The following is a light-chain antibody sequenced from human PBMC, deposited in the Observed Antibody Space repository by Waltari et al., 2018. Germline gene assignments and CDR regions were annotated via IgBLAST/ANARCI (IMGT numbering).Light chain of an antibody. CDR2: DTD. CDR3: LLSFYDIRA. Sequence: QAEVTQEPSLTVSPGGTVTLTCGSSTGAVTSTHHPYWFLQKPGQVPRTLIYDTDNKHSWPPARFPGSLLGGKAALTLSGAQPEDEAVYYCLLSFYDIRAFGGGTKLTVL. CDR1: TGAVTSTHH. V-gene: IGLV7-46*01. J-gene: IGLJ3*02.